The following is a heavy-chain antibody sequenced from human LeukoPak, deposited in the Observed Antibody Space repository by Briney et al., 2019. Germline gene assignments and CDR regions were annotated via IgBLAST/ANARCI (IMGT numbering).Heavy chain of an antibody. CDR2: IQYSGNT. CDR1: GGSISTYY. CDR3: ARETNNWALDY. D-gene: IGHD1-20*01. Sequence: PSETLSLTCTVSGGSISTYYWRWIRQSPGKGLEWIGFIQYSGNTKSNPSLKDRCTISLDMSKNLFSLSLTSVTAADTAVYYCARETNNWALDYWGQGTLVTVSS. V-gene: IGHV4-59*01. J-gene: IGHJ4*02.